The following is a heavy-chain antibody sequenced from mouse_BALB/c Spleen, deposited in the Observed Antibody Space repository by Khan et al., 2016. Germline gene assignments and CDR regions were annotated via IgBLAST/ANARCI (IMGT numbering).Heavy chain of an antibody. CDR1: GYNFTDYS. Sequence: QIQLVQSGPELKKPGETVKISCKASGYNFTDYSMHWVKQAPGKGLKWMGWINTETGESTYADDFKGRFAFSLETSASTAYLQINNLKNEDTAKSVCATLTEVATPVDSWGQGAHVPLSS. V-gene: IGHV9-2-1*01. CDR2: INTETGES. CDR3: ATLTEVATPVDS. D-gene: IGHD6-1*01. J-gene: IGHJ2*01.